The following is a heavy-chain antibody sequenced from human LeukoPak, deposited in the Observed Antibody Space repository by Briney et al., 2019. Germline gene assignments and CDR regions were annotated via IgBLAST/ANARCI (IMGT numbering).Heavy chain of an antibody. Sequence: GGSLRLSCAASGFTFSSYWMSWVRQAPGKGLEWVANIKQDGSEKYYVDSVKGRFTISRDNAKNSLYLQMNSLRAEDTAVYYCARDGFPVIQSPLNYFDYWGQGTLVTVSS. CDR2: IKQDGSEK. D-gene: IGHD3-16*02. J-gene: IGHJ4*02. CDR1: GFTFSSYW. CDR3: ARDGFPVIQSPLNYFDY. V-gene: IGHV3-7*01.